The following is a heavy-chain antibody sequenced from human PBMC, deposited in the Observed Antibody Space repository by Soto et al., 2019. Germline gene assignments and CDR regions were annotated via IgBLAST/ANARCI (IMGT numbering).Heavy chain of an antibody. D-gene: IGHD3-3*01. CDR1: GFTFSSYA. V-gene: IGHV3-23*01. CDR3: AKDGDYDFWSGYSIDY. J-gene: IGHJ4*02. Sequence: GGSMRLSCAASGFTFSSYAMSWVRQAPGKGLEWVSAISGSGGSTYYADSVKGRFTISRGNSKNTLYLQMNSLRAEDTAVYYCAKDGDYDFWSGYSIDYWGQGTLVTVSS. CDR2: ISGSGGST.